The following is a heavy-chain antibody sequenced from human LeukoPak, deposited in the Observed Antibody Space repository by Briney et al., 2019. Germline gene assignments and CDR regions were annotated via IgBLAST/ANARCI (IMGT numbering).Heavy chain of an antibody. V-gene: IGHV3-23*01. CDR3: AKRGDYDLWSGYYDY. CDR1: GFTFSNYA. CDR2: ISGSGDST. J-gene: IGHJ4*02. Sequence: PGGSLRLSCAPSGFTFSNYAMSWVRQAPGKGLEWVSAISGSGDSTYYTDSVKGRFTISRDNSKNTLLLQMNSLRAEDTAIYYCAKRGDYDLWSGYYDYWGQGTLVTVSS. D-gene: IGHD3-3*01.